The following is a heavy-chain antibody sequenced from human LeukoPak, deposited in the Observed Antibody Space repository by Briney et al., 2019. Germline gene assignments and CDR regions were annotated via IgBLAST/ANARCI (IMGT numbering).Heavy chain of an antibody. CDR1: GGSISSGDYY. J-gene: IGHJ4*02. CDR2: IYYSGCT. D-gene: IGHD2-15*01. Sequence: SETLSLTCTVSGGSISSGDYYWSWIRQPPGKGLEWIGYIYYSGCTYYNPSLKSRVTISVDKSKNQFSLKLSSVTAADTAVYYCASRYCSGGSCYFDYWGQGTLVTVSS. V-gene: IGHV4-30-4*01. CDR3: ASRYCSGGSCYFDY.